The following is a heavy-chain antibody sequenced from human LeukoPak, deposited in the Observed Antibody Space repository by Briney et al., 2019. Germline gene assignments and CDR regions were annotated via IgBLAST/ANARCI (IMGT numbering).Heavy chain of an antibody. CDR1: GYTFTGYY. Sequence: ASVKVSCKASGYTFTGYYMHWVRQAPGQGLEWMGWINPNSGGTNYAQKFQGRVTMTRNTSISTAYMELSSLRSEDTAVYYCARGAWGSSGSNWGQGTLVTVSS. J-gene: IGHJ4*02. D-gene: IGHD3-22*01. CDR3: ARGAWGSSGSN. CDR2: INPNSGGT. V-gene: IGHV1-2*02.